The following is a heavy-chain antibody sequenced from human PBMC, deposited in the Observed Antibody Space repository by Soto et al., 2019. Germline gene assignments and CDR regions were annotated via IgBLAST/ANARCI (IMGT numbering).Heavy chain of an antibody. J-gene: IGHJ6*02. Sequence: QVQLVQSGAEVKKPGASVRVSCKASGYSFTDYHIHWVRQAPGQGLEWLGRINPKSGGTSTAQKFQGWVTMTRDRSISTVYMEFTRRRSDDTAVYFCARGHSTDCSNGLCSFFYNHEMDVWGQGTPVTVSS. CDR2: INPKSGGT. CDR3: ARGHSTDCSNGLCSFFYNHEMDV. D-gene: IGHD2-8*01. CDR1: GYSFTDYH. V-gene: IGHV1-2*04.